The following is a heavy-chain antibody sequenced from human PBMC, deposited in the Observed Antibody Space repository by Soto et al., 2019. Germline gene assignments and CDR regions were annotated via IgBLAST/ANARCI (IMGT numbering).Heavy chain of an antibody. CDR2: IIPIFGTA. V-gene: IGHV1-69*06. CDR1: GGTFSSYA. Sequence: SVKVSCKASGGTFSSYAISWVRQAPGQGLEWMGGIIPIFGTANYAQKFQGRVTITADKSTSTAYMELSSLRSEDTAVYYCARGTYYYDSSGYPWGAFDIWGQGTMVTVSS. J-gene: IGHJ3*02. CDR3: ARGTYYYDSSGYPWGAFDI. D-gene: IGHD3-22*01.